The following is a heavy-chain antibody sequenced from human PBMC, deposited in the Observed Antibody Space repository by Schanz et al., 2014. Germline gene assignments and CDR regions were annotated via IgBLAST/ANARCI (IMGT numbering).Heavy chain of an antibody. CDR3: ARAPTRMNMFRGVTYFFDY. Sequence: QVRLVQSGAEAREPGASVKVSCKATGYMFDTYGFAWVRQAPGQGLEWMGWISTYNGHTRYGRKFQDRLSLTTDTDTATAHVELRSLRTDDTAVYYCARAPTRMNMFRGVTYFFDYWGQGTLVTVSS. D-gene: IGHD3-10*01. CDR2: ISTYNGHT. CDR1: GYMFDTYG. J-gene: IGHJ4*02. V-gene: IGHV1-18*04.